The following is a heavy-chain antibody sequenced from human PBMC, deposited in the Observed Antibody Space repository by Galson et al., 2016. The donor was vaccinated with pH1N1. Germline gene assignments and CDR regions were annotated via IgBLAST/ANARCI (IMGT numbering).Heavy chain of an antibody. V-gene: IGHV4-61*02. D-gene: IGHD3-10*01. CDR2: FSISGGN. CDR1: GGAISTGSYY. CDR3: ARDHYFGSGIHY. Sequence: TLSLTCTVSGGAISTGSYYWGWVRQPAGKGLEWIGRFSISGGNNYHSSLRSRVTISFDTSKNQFPLELTSVTAADTAVYYCARDHYFGSGIHYWGQGIQVTAS. J-gene: IGHJ4*02.